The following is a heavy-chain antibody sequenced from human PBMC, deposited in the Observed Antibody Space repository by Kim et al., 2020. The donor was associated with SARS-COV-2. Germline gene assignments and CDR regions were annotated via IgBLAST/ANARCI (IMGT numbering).Heavy chain of an antibody. V-gene: IGHV1-18*01. Sequence: NYAQKLQGRVTMTTDTSTSTAYMELRSLRSDDTAVYYCARVAPPNWFDPWGQGTLVTVSS. CDR3: ARVAPPNWFDP. J-gene: IGHJ5*02.